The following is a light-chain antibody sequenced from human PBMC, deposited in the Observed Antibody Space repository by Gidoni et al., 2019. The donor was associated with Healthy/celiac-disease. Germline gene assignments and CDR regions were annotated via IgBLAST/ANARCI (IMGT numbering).Light chain of an antibody. J-gene: IGLJ2*01. V-gene: IGLV2-14*01. CDR1: SSDVGGYNY. CDR3: SSYTSRSTLV. CDR2: EVS. Sequence: SALTQPASVSGSPGQSITMSCTGTSSDVGGYNYVSWYQQHPGKAPKLMIYEVSNRPSGVSNRFSCSKSGNTASLTISGLQAEDEADYYCSSYTSRSTLVFGGGTKLTVL.